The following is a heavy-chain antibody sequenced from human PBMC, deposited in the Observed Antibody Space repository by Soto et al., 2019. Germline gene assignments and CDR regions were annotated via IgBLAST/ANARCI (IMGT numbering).Heavy chain of an antibody. J-gene: IGHJ5*02. D-gene: IGHD1-1*01. CDR3: VRDGTKTLRDWFDP. CDR2: IYATGTT. CDR1: GASISGFY. V-gene: IGHV4-4*07. Sequence: QVQLQESGPGLVKPSETLSLTCTVSGASISGFYWSWIRKPAGKGLEWIGRIYATGTTDYNPSIKSRVMMAVDTSKKQLALKLRSVTAADTAVYYCVRDGTKTLRDWFDPWGQGISVTVST.